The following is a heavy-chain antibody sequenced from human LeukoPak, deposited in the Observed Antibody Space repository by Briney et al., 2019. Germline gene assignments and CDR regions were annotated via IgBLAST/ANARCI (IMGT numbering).Heavy chain of an antibody. V-gene: IGHV3-23*01. Sequence: GGSLRLSCAASGFTFSSYAMSWVRQAPGKGLEWVSAIIGSGSNTYYADSVKGRFTISRDNSENTLYLQMSSLRVEDSAVYYCAKGPLIEVAGTTWDYWGQGTLVTVSS. J-gene: IGHJ4*02. D-gene: IGHD6-19*01. CDR3: AKGPLIEVAGTTWDY. CDR2: IIGSGSNT. CDR1: GFTFSSYA.